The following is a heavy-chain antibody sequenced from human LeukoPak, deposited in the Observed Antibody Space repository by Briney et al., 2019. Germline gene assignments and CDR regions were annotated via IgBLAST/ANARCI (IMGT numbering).Heavy chain of an antibody. Sequence: PGGSLRLSCAASGFSFSNAWMSWVRQAPGKGLEWVGHIKGKTDGGTTDYAAPVQGRFTISRDDSKNTLYLQMNSLKAEDTAVYYCTTDEWAWGQGTLVTVSS. CDR1: GFSFSNAW. D-gene: IGHD1-26*01. V-gene: IGHV3-15*01. CDR2: IKGKTDGGTT. CDR3: TTDEWA. J-gene: IGHJ4*02.